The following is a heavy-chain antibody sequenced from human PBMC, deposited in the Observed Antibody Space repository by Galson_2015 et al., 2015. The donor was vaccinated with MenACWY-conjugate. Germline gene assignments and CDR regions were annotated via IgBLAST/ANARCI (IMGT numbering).Heavy chain of an antibody. CDR3: ARGIAVADALDY. J-gene: IGHJ4*02. CDR1: GGSISSYY. D-gene: IGHD6-19*01. CDR2: IYYSGST. Sequence: SETLSLTCTVSGGSISSYYWSWIRQPPGKGLEWIGYIYYSGSTNYNPSLKSRVTISVDTSKNQFSLKLSSVTAADTAVYYCARGIAVADALDYWGQGTLVTVSS. V-gene: IGHV4-59*01.